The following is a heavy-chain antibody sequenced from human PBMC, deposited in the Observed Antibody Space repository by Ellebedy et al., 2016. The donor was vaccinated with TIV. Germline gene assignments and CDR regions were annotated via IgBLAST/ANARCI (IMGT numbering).Heavy chain of an antibody. J-gene: IGHJ4*02. V-gene: IGHV3-30*02. Sequence: GESLKISCAASGFTFSNYGMHWVRQAPGKGLEWVSFIQYHGTDTYFADSVKGRFTISRDNSKNKLYLHMNSLRDVDTAVYYCAKDPRRRYVVRGTSYYFDFWGQGTLVTVSS. CDR2: IQYHGTDT. CDR1: GFTFSNYG. D-gene: IGHD1-14*01. CDR3: AKDPRRRYVVRGTSYYFDF.